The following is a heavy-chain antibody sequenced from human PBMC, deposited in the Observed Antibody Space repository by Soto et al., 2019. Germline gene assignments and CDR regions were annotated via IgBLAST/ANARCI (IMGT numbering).Heavy chain of an antibody. D-gene: IGHD3-10*01. CDR3: AIYYFSGDGKMEWNWFDP. J-gene: IGHJ5*02. Sequence: QVQLQQWGAGLLKPSETLSLTCAVYGGSFSGYYWSWIRQPPGKGLEWIGEINHSGSTNYNPSLKSLVTISVDTSNAHFSLKLISVTFADPALFYSAIYYFSGDGKMEWNWFDPWGQGTLVTVSS. CDR2: INHSGST. V-gene: IGHV4-34*01. CDR1: GGSFSGYY.